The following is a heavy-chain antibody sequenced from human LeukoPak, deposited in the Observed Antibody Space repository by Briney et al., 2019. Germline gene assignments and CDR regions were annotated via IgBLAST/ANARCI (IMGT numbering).Heavy chain of an antibody. D-gene: IGHD6-13*01. J-gene: IGHJ4*02. CDR2: IYSAGST. V-gene: IGHV3-53*01. CDR3: AKEHMAAAVYYFDY. CDR1: GFTVSSDY. Sequence: GGSLRLSCAASGFTVSSDYMSWVRQAPGKGLEWVSIIYSAGSTYYADSVKGRFPISEDKSKNTLYLQMNSLRAEDTALYYCAKEHMAAAVYYFDYWGQGTLVTVSS.